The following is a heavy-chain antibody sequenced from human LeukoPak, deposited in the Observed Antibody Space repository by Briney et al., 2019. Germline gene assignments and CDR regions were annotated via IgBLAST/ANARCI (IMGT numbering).Heavy chain of an antibody. CDR2: IYYSGST. CDR3: ARVFRRYYYDSSGYLDAFDI. CDR1: GGSISSGGYY. V-gene: IGHV4-31*03. Sequence: SETLSLTCTVSGGSISSGGYYWSWLRQHPGKGLEWIGYIYYSGSTYYNPSIKSRVTISVDTSKNQFSLKLSSVTAADTAVYYCARVFRRYYYDSSGYLDAFDIWGQGTMVTVSS. J-gene: IGHJ3*02. D-gene: IGHD3-22*01.